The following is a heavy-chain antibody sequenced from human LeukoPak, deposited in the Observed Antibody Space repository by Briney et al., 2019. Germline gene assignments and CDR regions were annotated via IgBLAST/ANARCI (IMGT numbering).Heavy chain of an antibody. CDR3: AGVVVPAARDWFDP. J-gene: IGHJ5*02. CDR1: GGSISSYY. D-gene: IGHD2-2*01. CDR2: FYYSGST. V-gene: IGHV4-59*01. Sequence: SETLSLPCPVSGGSISSYYWTWVRPPPREGPEWIGYFYYSGSTNYSPSLKSRVTISLDTSTNQFSLKPSSVTAADTAVYYCAGVVVPAARDWFDPWGQGTLVTVSS.